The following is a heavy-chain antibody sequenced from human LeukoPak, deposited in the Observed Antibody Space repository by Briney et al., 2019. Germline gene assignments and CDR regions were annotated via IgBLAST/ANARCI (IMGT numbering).Heavy chain of an antibody. CDR3: ASIYLIVGATTSDY. V-gene: IGHV3-23*01. CDR1: GFTFSTYG. Sequence: GGTLRLSCAASGFTFSTYGMTWVRQAPGKGLEWVSAISGSGGSTYYADSVKGRFTISRDNSKNTLYLQMNSLRAEDTAVYYCASIYLIVGATTSDYWGQGTLVTVSS. CDR2: ISGSGGST. D-gene: IGHD1-26*01. J-gene: IGHJ4*02.